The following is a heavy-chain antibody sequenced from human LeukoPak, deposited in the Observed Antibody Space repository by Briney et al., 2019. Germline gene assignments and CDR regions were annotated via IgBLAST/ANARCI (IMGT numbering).Heavy chain of an antibody. CDR3: ARDLGSTSCFDY. J-gene: IGHJ4*02. CDR1: GFTFSSYS. CDR2: ISSSSSYI. V-gene: IGHV3-21*01. Sequence: PGGSLRLSCAASGFTFSSYSLNWVRQAPGKGLEWVSSISSSSSYIYYADSVRGRFTISRDNAKTSLYLQMNSLRAEDTAVYYCARDLGSTSCFDYWGQGTLVTVSS. D-gene: IGHD2-2*01.